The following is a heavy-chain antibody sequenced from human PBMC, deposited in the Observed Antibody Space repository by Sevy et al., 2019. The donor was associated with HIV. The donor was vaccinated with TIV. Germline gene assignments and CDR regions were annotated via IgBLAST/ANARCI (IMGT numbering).Heavy chain of an antibody. V-gene: IGHV3-64*01. J-gene: IGHJ3*02. CDR3: ASAPHKSDGFGI. CDR2: ISSNGGST. Sequence: GGSLRLSCAASGFTFSGYPMYWVRQAPGKGLEYVSLISSNGGSTYYANFVKGRFTVSRDNSKNTLFLQMGSLRTEDMAAYYCASAPHKSDGFGIWGQGALVTFSS. CDR1: GFTFSGYP.